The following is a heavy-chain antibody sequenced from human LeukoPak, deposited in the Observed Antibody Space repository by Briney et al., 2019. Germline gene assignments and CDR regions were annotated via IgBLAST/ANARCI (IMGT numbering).Heavy chain of an antibody. D-gene: IGHD5-24*01. V-gene: IGHV4-59*01. CDR2: IYYGGGT. CDR1: GGSISSYY. CDR3: ARYRRDGHNWYYFDY. Sequence: SETLSLTCTVSGGSISSYYWSWIRQPPGKGLEWIGYIYYGGGTNYNPSLKSRVTISVDTSKNQFSLKLSSVTAADTAVYFCARYRRDGHNWYYFDYWGQGTLVTVSS. J-gene: IGHJ4*02.